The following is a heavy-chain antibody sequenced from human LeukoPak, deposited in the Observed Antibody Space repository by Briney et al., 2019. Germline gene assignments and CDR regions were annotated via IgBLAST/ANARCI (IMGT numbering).Heavy chain of an antibody. Sequence: GGSLRLSCAASGFTFSNSGMHWVRQAPGKGLEWVAFIQFDEGNKFYADSVKGRFTISRDNAKNSLYLQMNSLRAEDTAVYYCAELGITMIGGVWGKGTTVTISS. J-gene: IGHJ6*04. D-gene: IGHD3-10*02. CDR3: AELGITMIGGV. CDR1: GFTFSNSG. CDR2: IQFDEGNK. V-gene: IGHV3-30*02.